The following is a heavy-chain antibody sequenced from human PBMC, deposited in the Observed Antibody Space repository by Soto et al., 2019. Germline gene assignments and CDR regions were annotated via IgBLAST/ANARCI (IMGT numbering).Heavy chain of an antibody. Sequence: PSETLSLTCTFSGGSISSYYWSWIRQPPGKGLEYIGYIYYTGGTNYNPSLKSRVTMSIDTSKNQFSLKLSSVTAADTAVYYCARVGQYYFEYWGQGTLVTVSS. J-gene: IGHJ4*02. V-gene: IGHV4-59*01. CDR1: GGSISSYY. CDR2: IYYTGGT. CDR3: ARVGQYYFEY.